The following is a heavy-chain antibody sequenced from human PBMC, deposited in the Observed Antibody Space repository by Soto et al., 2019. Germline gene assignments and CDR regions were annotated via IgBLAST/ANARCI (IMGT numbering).Heavy chain of an antibody. Sequence: EVQLVESGGGSMQPGGSLRLSCAASGFTVSSHYLNWVRQAPGKGLEWVSMIYSGGDTYYADSVKGRFTISRDNFKNTLYLQMNSLRAEDTAVYYCARGTSGYSPWGQGTLVTVSS. CDR3: ARGTSGYSP. CDR2: IYSGGDT. D-gene: IGHD3-9*01. CDR1: GFTVSSHY. V-gene: IGHV3-53*01. J-gene: IGHJ5*02.